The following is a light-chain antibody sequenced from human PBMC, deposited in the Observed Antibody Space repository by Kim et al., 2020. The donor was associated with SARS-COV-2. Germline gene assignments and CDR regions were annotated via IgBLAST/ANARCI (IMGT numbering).Light chain of an antibody. CDR1: QGINSA. CDR2: DAS. CDR3: QQFNSYPIT. J-gene: IGKJ5*01. V-gene: IGKV1-13*02. Sequence: ASVGDRVTITCRASQGINSALAWYQQKPGKAPKLLIYDASSLESGAPSRFSGSGSGTEFTLTISSLQPEDFATYYCQQFNSYPITFGQGTRLEIK.